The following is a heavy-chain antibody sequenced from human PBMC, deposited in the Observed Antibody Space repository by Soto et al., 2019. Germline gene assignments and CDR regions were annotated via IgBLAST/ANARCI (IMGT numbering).Heavy chain of an antibody. D-gene: IGHD2-15*01. Sequence: PGGSLRLSCAASGFTFSDCCMSWIRQAPGKGLEWVSYISSSGSTIYYADSVKGRFTISRDNAKNSLYLQMNSLRAEDTAVYYCARDGGYCSGGSCYSAVGYYYGMDVWGQGTTVTVSS. V-gene: IGHV3-11*01. CDR1: GFTFSDCC. J-gene: IGHJ6*02. CDR2: ISSSGSTI. CDR3: ARDGGYCSGGSCYSAVGYYYGMDV.